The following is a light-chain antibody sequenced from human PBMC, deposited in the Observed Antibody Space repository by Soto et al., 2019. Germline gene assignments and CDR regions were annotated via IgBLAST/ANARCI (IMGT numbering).Light chain of an antibody. CDR3: QVWDSSSDHPGV. Sequence: SSELTQPPSVSVAPGKTARITCGGNNIGGKSVHWYQQKPGQAPVLVIYYNSDRPSGIPERFSGSNSGNTATLTISRVEAGDEADYYCQVWDSSSDHPGVFGGGTKLTVL. CDR2: YNS. V-gene: IGLV3-21*04. CDR1: NIGGKS. J-gene: IGLJ3*02.